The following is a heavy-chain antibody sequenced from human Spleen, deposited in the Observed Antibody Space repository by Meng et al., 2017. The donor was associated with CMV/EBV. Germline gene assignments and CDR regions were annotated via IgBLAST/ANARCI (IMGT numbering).Heavy chain of an antibody. CDR3: ARDRESAAWSGDSAAGYYGMDV. CDR1: GYTFTSYD. CDR2: INPNSGGT. J-gene: IGHJ6*02. D-gene: IGHD3-3*01. Sequence: ASVKVSCKASGYTFTSYDINWVRQAAGQGLEWMGWINPNSGGTNYAQKFQGRVTMTRDTSISTAYMELSRLRSDDTAVYYCARDRESAAWSGDSAAGYYGMDVWGQGTTVTVSS. V-gene: IGHV1-2*02.